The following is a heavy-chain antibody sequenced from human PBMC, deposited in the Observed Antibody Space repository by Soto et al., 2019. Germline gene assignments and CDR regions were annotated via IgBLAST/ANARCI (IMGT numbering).Heavy chain of an antibody. V-gene: IGHV1-69*01. D-gene: IGHD6-13*01. CDR3: ARDSSRSIAAAGTAH. CDR1: GGTFSSYA. CDR2: IIPIFGTA. Sequence: QVQLVQSGAEVKKPGSSVKVSCKASGGTFSSYAISWVRQAPGQGLEWMGGIIPIFGTANYAQKFQGRVTITADEYTSTADMELRSRRSADTAVYYCARDSSRSIAAAGTAHWGQGTLVTVSS. J-gene: IGHJ4*02.